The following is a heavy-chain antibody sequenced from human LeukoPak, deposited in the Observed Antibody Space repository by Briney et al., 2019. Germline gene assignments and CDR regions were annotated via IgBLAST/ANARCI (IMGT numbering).Heavy chain of an antibody. CDR2: ISSRSTYI. CDR3: AKDYGDYEGFDY. V-gene: IGHV3-21*01. Sequence: GGSLRLSCAASGFTFITYTMNWVRQAPGKGLEWVSSISSRSTYIYYADSVKGRFTISRDNAKNSLYLQMNSLRGEDTAVYYCAKDYGDYEGFDYWGQGTLVTVSS. CDR1: GFTFITYT. D-gene: IGHD4-17*01. J-gene: IGHJ4*02.